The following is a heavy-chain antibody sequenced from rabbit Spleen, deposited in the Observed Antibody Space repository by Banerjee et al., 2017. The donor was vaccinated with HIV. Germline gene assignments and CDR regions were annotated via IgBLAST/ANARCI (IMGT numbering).Heavy chain of an antibody. Sequence: QEQLTETGGGLVQPGGSLTLSCKASGFSFSSSYYMCWVRQPPGKGLEWIACIAVGSSGTTYYANWAKGRFTISKTSSTTVTLQMTSLTAADTATYFCARDTGTSFSSYGMDLWGQGTLVTVS. D-gene: IGHD8-1*01. J-gene: IGHJ6*01. CDR2: IAVGSSGTT. V-gene: IGHV1S45*01. CDR1: GFSFSSSYY. CDR3: ARDTGTSFSSYGMDL.